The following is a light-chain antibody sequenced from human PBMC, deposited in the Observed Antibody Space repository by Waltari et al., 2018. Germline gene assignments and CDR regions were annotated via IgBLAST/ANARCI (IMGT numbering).Light chain of an antibody. CDR1: QSVSSN. Sequence: ETVMTQSPATLSVSPGERATLSCRASQSVSSNLALYQQKPGQAPRLLIYGASTRATGIPARFSGSGSGTEFTLTISSLQSEDFAVYYCQQYNNWPPYTFGQGTKLEIK. J-gene: IGKJ2*01. V-gene: IGKV3-15*01. CDR2: GAS. CDR3: QQYNNWPPYT.